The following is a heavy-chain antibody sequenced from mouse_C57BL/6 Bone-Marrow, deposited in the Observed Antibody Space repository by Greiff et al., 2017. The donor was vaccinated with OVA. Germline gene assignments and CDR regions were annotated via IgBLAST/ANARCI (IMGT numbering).Heavy chain of an antibody. CDR1: GYTFTSYG. Sequence: VQLQQPGAELVKPGASVKLSCKASGYTFTSYGISWVKQRTGQGLEWIGEIYPRSGNTYYNEKFKGKATLTADKSSSTAYMELRSLTSEDSAVYFCARCDYDGNWYFDVWGTGTTVTVSS. V-gene: IGHV1-81*01. CDR3: ARCDYDGNWYFDV. D-gene: IGHD2-4*01. CDR2: IYPRSGNT. J-gene: IGHJ1*03.